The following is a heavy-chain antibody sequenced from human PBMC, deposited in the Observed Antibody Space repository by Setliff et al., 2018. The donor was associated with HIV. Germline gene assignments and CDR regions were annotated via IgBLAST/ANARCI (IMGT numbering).Heavy chain of an antibody. D-gene: IGHD2-15*01. CDR2: IYYSGST. CDR1: GGSVSSYY. Sequence: SETLSLTCTVSGGSVSSYYWSWIRQPPGKGLEWIGYIYYSGSTNYNPSLKSRVTISVDTSKNQFSLKLSSVTAADTAVYYCARNPCSGGSCPDAFDILGQGTMVTVSS. CDR3: ARNPCSGGSCPDAFDI. J-gene: IGHJ3*02. V-gene: IGHV4-59*02.